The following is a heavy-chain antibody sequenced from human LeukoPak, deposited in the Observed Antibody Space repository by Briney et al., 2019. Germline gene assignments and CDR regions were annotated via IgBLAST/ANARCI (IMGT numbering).Heavy chain of an antibody. V-gene: IGHV1-69-2*01. CDR2: VDPEDGET. J-gene: IGHJ4*02. CDR3: ATERHFWSGYLTPIDY. CDR1: GYTFTDYY. Sequence: GASVKVSCKASGYTFTDYYMHWVQQAPGKGLEWMGRVDPEDGETIYAEKFQGRVTITADTSTDTAYMELSSLRSEDTAVYYRATERHFWSGYLTPIDYWGQGTLVTVSS. D-gene: IGHD3-3*02.